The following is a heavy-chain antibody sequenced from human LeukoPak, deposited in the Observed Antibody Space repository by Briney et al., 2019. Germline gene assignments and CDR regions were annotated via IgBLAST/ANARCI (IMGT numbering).Heavy chain of an antibody. CDR2: IYYSGST. D-gene: IGHD4-17*01. J-gene: IGHJ6*04. Sequence: SETLSLTCTVSGGSISSYYWSWIRQPPGKGLEWIGCIYYSGSTNYNPSLKSRVTISVDTSKNQFSLKLSSVTAADTAVYYCARGRLNDYGDYVDYYYGMDVWGRGTTVTVSS. CDR1: GGSISSYY. CDR3: ARGRLNDYGDYVDYYYGMDV. V-gene: IGHV4-59*01.